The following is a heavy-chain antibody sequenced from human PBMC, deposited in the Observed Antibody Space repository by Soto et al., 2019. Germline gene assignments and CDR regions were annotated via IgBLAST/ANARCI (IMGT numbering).Heavy chain of an antibody. J-gene: IGHJ4*02. CDR1: GGSISSGGYY. D-gene: IGHD6-13*01. CDR3: ARVGRSIAAASTHFDY. V-gene: IGHV4-31*01. Sequence: QVQLQESGPGLVKPSQTLSLTCTVSGGSISSGGYYWSWIRQHPGKGLEWIGYIYYSGSTYYNTSPKRQVTITVATSKNQFSLKLSSVTAADTAVYYCARVGRSIAAASTHFDYWGQGTLVTVSS. CDR2: IYYSGST.